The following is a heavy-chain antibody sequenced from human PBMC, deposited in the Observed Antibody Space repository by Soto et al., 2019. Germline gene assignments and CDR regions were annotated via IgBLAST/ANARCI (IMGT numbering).Heavy chain of an antibody. D-gene: IGHD4-17*01. V-gene: IGHV3-49*01. Sequence: HPGGSLRLSCTASGFTFGDYAMSWFRQAPGKGLEWVGFIRSKAYGGTTEYTASVKGRFTISRDDSKSIAYLQMNSLKTEDTAVYYCTIYKTVTTVTTKRLPRKYGMDVWGQGTTVIVSS. CDR1: GFTFGDYA. CDR3: TIYKTVTTVTTKRLPRKYGMDV. CDR2: IRSKAYGGTT. J-gene: IGHJ6*02.